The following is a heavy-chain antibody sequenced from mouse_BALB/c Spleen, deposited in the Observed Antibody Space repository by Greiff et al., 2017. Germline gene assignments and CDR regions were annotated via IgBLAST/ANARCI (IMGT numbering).Heavy chain of an antibody. Sequence: EVKLVESGGGLVQPGGSLRLSCAPSGFTFPDYYMSWVRQPPGKALEWLGFIRNKANGYTTEYSASVKGRFTISRDNSQSILYLQMNTLRAEDSATYYCARALWYLDAMDYWGQGTSVTVSA. CDR1: GFTFPDYY. V-gene: IGHV7-3*02. J-gene: IGHJ4*01. CDR3: ARALWYLDAMDY. D-gene: IGHD2-1*01. CDR2: IRNKANGYTT.